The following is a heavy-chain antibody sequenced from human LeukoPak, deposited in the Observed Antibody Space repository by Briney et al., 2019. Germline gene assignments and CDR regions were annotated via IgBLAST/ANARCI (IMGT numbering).Heavy chain of an antibody. J-gene: IGHJ5*02. CDR3: ARDARYCSGGSCYRANWFDP. Sequence: PSETLSLTCTVSGGSISSYYWSWIRQPPGKGLGWIGYIYYSGGTNYNPSLKSRVTISVDTSKNQFSLKLSSVTAADTAVYYCARDARYCSGGSCYRANWFDPWGQGTLVTVSS. D-gene: IGHD2-15*01. CDR2: IYYSGGT. V-gene: IGHV4-59*13. CDR1: GGSISSYY.